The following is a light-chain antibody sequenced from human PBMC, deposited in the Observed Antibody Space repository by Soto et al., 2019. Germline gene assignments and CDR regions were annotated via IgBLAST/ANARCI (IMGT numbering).Light chain of an antibody. CDR3: CSYAGDYTLV. V-gene: IGLV2-11*01. J-gene: IGLJ2*01. CDR1: SSDVGGYNY. Sequence: QSALTQPRSVSESPGQSVTISCTGTSSDVGGYNYVSWYQQYPGKAPKVVIYDVYKRPSGVPDRFSGSKSGNTASLTISGLQAEDEADYYCCSYAGDYTLVFGGGTQLTVL. CDR2: DVY.